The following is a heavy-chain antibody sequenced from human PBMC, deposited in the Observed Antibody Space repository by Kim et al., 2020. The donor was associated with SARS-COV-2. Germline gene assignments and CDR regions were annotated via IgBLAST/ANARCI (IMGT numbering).Heavy chain of an antibody. D-gene: IGHD6-13*01. CDR2: IIPIFGTA. Sequence: SVKVSCKASGGTFSSYAISWVRQAPGQGLEWMGGIIPIFGTANYAQKFQGRVTITADESTSTAYMELSSLRSEDTAVYYCAREGQKWLAAAGTGDWFDPWGQGTLVTVSS. CDR1: GGTFSSYA. CDR3: AREGQKWLAAAGTGDWFDP. V-gene: IGHV1-69*13. J-gene: IGHJ5*02.